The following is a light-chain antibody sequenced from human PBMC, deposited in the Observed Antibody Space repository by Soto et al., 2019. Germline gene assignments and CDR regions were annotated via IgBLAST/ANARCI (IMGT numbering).Light chain of an antibody. J-gene: IGLJ1*01. Sequence: QSVLTQPASVSGSPGQSITISCTGTSSDVGGYNYVAWYQQRPGKAPKLMIYDVSTRPSGVSLRFSGSKSGNTAPLTISGLQAEDEADYYCSSYTSISTLVFGTGTKVTVL. CDR3: SSYTSISTLV. V-gene: IGLV2-14*01. CDR1: SSDVGGYNY. CDR2: DVS.